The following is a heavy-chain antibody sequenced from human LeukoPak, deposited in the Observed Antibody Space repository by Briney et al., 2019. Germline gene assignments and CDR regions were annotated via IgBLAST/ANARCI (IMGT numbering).Heavy chain of an antibody. Sequence: GGSLRLSCAVSGFTVSSNYMSWVRQAPGKGLEWVAIIYSGGSTFYADSVKGRFTISRDNSKNTLYLQMNSLRAEDTAVYYCARGGSYLSAFDIWGQGTMVTVSS. V-gene: IGHV3-53*01. J-gene: IGHJ3*02. D-gene: IGHD1-26*01. CDR2: IYSGGST. CDR3: ARGGSYLSAFDI. CDR1: GFTVSSNY.